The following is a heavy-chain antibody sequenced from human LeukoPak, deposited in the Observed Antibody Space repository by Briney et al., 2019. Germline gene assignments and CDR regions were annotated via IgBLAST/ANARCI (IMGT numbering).Heavy chain of an antibody. D-gene: IGHD4-17*01. J-gene: IGHJ4*02. CDR1: GFTFGDYA. Sequence: PGGSLRLSCTASGFTFGDYAMSWFRQAPGKGLEWVGFIRSKAYGGTTEYAASVKGRFAISRDDSKSIAYLQMNSLKTEDTAVYYCTRAPLDYGDFPFDYWGQGTLVTVSS. CDR3: TRAPLDYGDFPFDY. CDR2: IRSKAYGGTT. V-gene: IGHV3-49*03.